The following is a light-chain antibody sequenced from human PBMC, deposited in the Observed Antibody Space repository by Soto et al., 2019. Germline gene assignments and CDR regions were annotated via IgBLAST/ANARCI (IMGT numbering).Light chain of an antibody. J-gene: IGKJ3*01. V-gene: IGKV3-15*01. CDR2: SAS. CDR1: QSVSSN. Sequence: ELVMTQSPATLSVSPGDRATLSCRASQSVSSNLAWYQQKPGQAPRLLIYSASIRATGIPARFSGSGSGTEFTLSISSLQSEDLAVYYCQQYGSSLFTFGPGTKVDFK. CDR3: QQYGSSLFT.